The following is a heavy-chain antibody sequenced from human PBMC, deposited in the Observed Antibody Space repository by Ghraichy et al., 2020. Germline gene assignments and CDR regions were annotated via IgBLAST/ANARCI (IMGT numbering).Heavy chain of an antibody. CDR2: ISYDGSKK. J-gene: IGHJ5*02. D-gene: IGHD6-25*01. CDR1: GFTFSSFA. V-gene: IGHV3-30*04. CDR3: ASGRVGAAGMS. Sequence: SCAASGFTFSSFAMHWVRQAPGKGLEWVAVISYDGSKKHYADFVKGRLTISRDNSKNTVDVQMDSLRSDDTAIYYCASGRVGAAGMSWGQGTLVTVSS.